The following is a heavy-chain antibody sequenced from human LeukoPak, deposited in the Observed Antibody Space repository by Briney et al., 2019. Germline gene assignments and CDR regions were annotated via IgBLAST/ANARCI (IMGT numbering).Heavy chain of an antibody. CDR3: ARVRLVLGLIIAHDY. Sequence: GGSLRLSCAASGFTFGSYDMSWVRQAPGRGLEWVSGISASGDSTYYTDSVKGRFTISRDSSKNTLYLQVNSLRAEDTAVYYCARVRLVLGLIIAHDYWGQGTLVTVPS. V-gene: IGHV3-23*01. CDR2: ISASGDST. CDR1: GFTFGSYD. J-gene: IGHJ4*02. D-gene: IGHD3-10*01.